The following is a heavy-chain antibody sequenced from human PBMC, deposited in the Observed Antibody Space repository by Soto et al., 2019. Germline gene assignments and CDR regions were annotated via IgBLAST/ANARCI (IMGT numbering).Heavy chain of an antibody. V-gene: IGHV4-59*08. D-gene: IGHD1-26*01. CDR2: IYYSGSV. Sequence: QVQLQESGPGLVKPSETLSLTCTVSGGSISPYYWSWIRRPPGKELEWIGYIYYSGSVNYNPSLRSLVTISVDTYRIQFSPNLNAVTAADAAVYYCARHVTMGATTGIFYYGMEVWGQGTTVTVSS. J-gene: IGHJ6*02. CDR3: ARHVTMGATTGIFYYGMEV. CDR1: GGSISPYY.